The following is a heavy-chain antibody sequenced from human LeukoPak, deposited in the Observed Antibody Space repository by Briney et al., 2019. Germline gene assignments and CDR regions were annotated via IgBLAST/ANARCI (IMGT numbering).Heavy chain of an antibody. Sequence: GGSLRLSCAASGFTFSSYSMNWVRQAPGKGLEWVSSISSSSSYIYYADSVKGRFTISRDNSKNSLYLQMNSLRAEDTAVYYCARDRVYYDSSGLTALDAFDIWGQGTMVTVSS. CDR1: GFTFSSYS. D-gene: IGHD3-22*01. CDR2: ISSSSSYI. J-gene: IGHJ3*02. CDR3: ARDRVYYDSSGLTALDAFDI. V-gene: IGHV3-21*01.